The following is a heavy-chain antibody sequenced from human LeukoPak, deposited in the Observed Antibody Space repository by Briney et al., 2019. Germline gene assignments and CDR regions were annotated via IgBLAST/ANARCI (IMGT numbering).Heavy chain of an antibody. D-gene: IGHD6-13*01. Sequence: ASVKVSCKASGYTFTDYYIHWVRQAPGQGLEWMGRINPNSGLTNYVQKFQDRVTMTRDTSISTAYMELYRLRSDDTAVYYCARDPYRAPAASSPTYWGQGTLVIVSS. V-gene: IGHV1-2*06. J-gene: IGHJ4*02. CDR2: INPNSGLT. CDR1: GYTFTDYY. CDR3: ARDPYRAPAASSPTY.